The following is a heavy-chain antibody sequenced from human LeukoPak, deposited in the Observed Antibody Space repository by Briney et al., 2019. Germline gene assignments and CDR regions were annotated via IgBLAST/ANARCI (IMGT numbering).Heavy chain of an antibody. CDR1: GYTFTSYY. Sequence: ASVKVSCKASGYTFTSYYMHWVRQAPGQGLEWMGIINPSGGSTSYAQKFQGRVTMTRDTSTSTVYMELSSLRSEDTAVYYCARDFRSGAFDYGGSRRYFDLWGRGTLVTVSS. CDR2: INPSGGST. D-gene: IGHD4-23*01. V-gene: IGHV1-46*01. J-gene: IGHJ2*01. CDR3: ARDFRSGAFDYGGSRRYFDL.